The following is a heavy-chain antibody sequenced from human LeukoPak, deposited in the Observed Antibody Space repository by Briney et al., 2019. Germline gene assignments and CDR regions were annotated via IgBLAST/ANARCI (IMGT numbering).Heavy chain of an antibody. V-gene: IGHV1-46*01. J-gene: IGHJ6*03. Sequence: GASVKVSCKASGYTFTGYYMHWVRQAPGQGLEWMGIINPSGGSTSYAQKFQGRVTMTRDMSTSTVYMELSSLRSEDTAVYYCALGRNYYYMDVWGKGTTVTVSS. CDR3: ALGRNYYYMDV. D-gene: IGHD2-15*01. CDR2: INPSGGST. CDR1: GYTFTGYY.